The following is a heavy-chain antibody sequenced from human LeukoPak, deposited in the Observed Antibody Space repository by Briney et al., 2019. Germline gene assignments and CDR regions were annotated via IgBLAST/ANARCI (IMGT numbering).Heavy chain of an antibody. CDR2: ISSSSSYI. Sequence: GGSLRLSCAASGFTFSSYSMNWVRQAPGKGLEWVSSISSSSSYIYYADSVKGRFTISRDNAKNSLYLQMNSLRAEDTAVYYCARDQGEQLVLYWYFDLWGRGTLVTVSS. V-gene: IGHV3-21*01. CDR3: ARDQGEQLVLYWYFDL. D-gene: IGHD6-13*01. J-gene: IGHJ2*01. CDR1: GFTFSSYS.